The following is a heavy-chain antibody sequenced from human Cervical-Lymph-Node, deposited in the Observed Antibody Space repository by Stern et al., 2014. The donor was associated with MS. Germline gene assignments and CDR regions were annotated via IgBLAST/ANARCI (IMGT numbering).Heavy chain of an antibody. CDR2: ITNVGST. Sequence: EMQLVESGGGVIQPGGSLGLSCTASGFTVSRDYMTWVRQAPGKGLEWVSLITNVGSTYFTDSVKGRFTISRDDSKNTVYLHMTSLRAEDTAMYYCARETSSPERSDWWGQGTLVTVSS. CDR1: GFTVSRDY. V-gene: IGHV3-53*01. J-gene: IGHJ4*02. CDR3: ARETSSPERSDW. D-gene: IGHD1-1*01.